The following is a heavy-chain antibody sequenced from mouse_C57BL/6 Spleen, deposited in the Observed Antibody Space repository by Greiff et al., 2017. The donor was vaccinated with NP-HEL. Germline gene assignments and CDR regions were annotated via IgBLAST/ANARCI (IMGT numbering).Heavy chain of an antibody. J-gene: IGHJ3*01. CDR3: ARDLSRAFAY. D-gene: IGHD1-1*01. Sequence: VQLQQSGPGLVKPSQSLSLTCSVTGYSITSGYYWNWIRQFPGNKLEWMGYISYDGSNNYNPSLKNRISITRDTSKNQFFLKLNSVTTEDTATYYCARDLSRAFAYWGQGTLVTVSA. CDR2: ISYDGSN. V-gene: IGHV3-6*01. CDR1: GYSITSGYY.